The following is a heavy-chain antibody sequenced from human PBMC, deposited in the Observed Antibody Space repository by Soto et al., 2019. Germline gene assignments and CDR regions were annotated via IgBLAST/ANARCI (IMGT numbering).Heavy chain of an antibody. D-gene: IGHD3-16*01. Sequence: QVQLVQSGAEVKKPGAPVKVSCKASGYTFTSYAMHWVRQAPGQRLEWMGWINAGNGNTKYSQKFQGRVTITRDTSASTAYMELSSLRSEDTAVYYCARGASPAYYYGMDVWGQGTTVTVSS. CDR1: GYTFTSYA. CDR3: ARGASPAYYYGMDV. CDR2: INAGNGNT. V-gene: IGHV1-3*01. J-gene: IGHJ6*02.